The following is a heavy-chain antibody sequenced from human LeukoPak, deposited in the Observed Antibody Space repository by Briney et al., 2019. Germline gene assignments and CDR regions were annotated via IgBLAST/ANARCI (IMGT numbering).Heavy chain of an antibody. CDR2: ISYDGSNK. CDR1: GFTVSSYA. CDR3: ARGGPFTGTISTPSASDY. J-gene: IGHJ4*02. V-gene: IGHV3-30-3*01. Sequence: GRSLRLSCAASGFTVSSYAMHWVRQAPGKGLEWVAVISYDGSNKYYADSVKGRFTISRDNSKNTLYLQMNSLRAEDTAVYYCARGGPFTGTISTPSASDYWGQGILVTVSS. D-gene: IGHD1-7*01.